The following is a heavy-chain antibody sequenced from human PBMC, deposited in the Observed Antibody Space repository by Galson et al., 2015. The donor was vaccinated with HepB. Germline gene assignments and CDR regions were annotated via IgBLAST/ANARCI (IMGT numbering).Heavy chain of an antibody. V-gene: IGHV7-4-1*02. CDR2: INTNTGDP. J-gene: IGHJ6*03. Sequence: SVKVSCKASGYSFINYAMTWLRQAPGQGLEWLGWINTNTGDPTYAQGFTGRFVFSLDTSVSTAYLEISSLKAEDTAVYYCARYRIAAAIESYYMDVWGKGTTVTVS. D-gene: IGHD6-25*01. CDR1: GYSFINYA. CDR3: ARYRIAAAIESYYMDV.